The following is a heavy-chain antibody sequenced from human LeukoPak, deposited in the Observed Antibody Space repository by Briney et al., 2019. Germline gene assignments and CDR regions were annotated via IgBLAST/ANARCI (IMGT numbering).Heavy chain of an antibody. CDR3: ARDLGSYYYYGMDV. CDR1: GGSISSYY. Sequence: SETLSLTCTVSGGSISSYYWSWIRQPPGKGLEWIGYIYYSGSTNYNPSLKSRDTISVDTSKNQFSLKLSSVTAADTAVYYCARDLGSYYYYGMDVWGQGTTVTVSS. D-gene: IGHD3-10*01. J-gene: IGHJ6*02. V-gene: IGHV4-59*01. CDR2: IYYSGST.